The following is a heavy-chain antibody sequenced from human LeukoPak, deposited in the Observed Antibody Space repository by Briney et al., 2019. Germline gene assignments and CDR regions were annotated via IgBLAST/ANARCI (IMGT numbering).Heavy chain of an antibody. CDR3: ARVVGYYGSGSYSDY. CDR2: IYYSGST. V-gene: IGHV4-39*07. D-gene: IGHD3-10*01. CDR1: GGSISSSSYY. Sequence: SETLSLTCIVSGGSISSSSYYWGWIRQPPGKGLEWIGSIYYSGSTYYNPSLKSRVTISVDTSKNQFSLKLSSVTAADTAVYYCARVVGYYGSGSYSDYWGQGTLVTVSS. J-gene: IGHJ4*02.